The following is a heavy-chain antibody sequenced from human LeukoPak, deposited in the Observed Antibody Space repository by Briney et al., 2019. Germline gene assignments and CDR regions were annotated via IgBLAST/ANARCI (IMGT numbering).Heavy chain of an antibody. CDR3: ARGLYYCSSTSCYGVWFDP. CDR1: GGSISSSSYY. Sequence: SETLSLTCTVSGGSISSSSYYWGWIRQPPGKGLEWIGSIYYSGSTYYNPSLKSRVTISVDTSKNQFSLKLSSVTAADTAVYYCARGLYYCSSTSCYGVWFDPWGQGTLVTVSS. V-gene: IGHV4-39*07. CDR2: IYYSGST. J-gene: IGHJ5*02. D-gene: IGHD2-2*01.